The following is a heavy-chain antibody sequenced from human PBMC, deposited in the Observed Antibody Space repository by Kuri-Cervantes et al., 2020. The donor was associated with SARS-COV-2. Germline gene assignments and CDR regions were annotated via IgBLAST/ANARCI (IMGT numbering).Heavy chain of an antibody. Sequence: GESLKISCAASGFTFSSYAMSWVRQAPGKGLVWVSRINSDGSSTSYADSVKGRFTISRDNAKNTLYLQMNGLRAEDTAVYYCARDGPAAMGLDYWGQGTLVTVSS. CDR1: GFTFSSYA. J-gene: IGHJ4*02. CDR3: ARDGPAAMGLDY. V-gene: IGHV3-74*01. CDR2: INSDGSST. D-gene: IGHD2-2*01.